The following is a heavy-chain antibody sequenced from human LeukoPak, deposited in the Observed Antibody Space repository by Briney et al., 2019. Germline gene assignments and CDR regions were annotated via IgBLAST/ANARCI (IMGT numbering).Heavy chain of an antibody. D-gene: IGHD6-19*01. V-gene: IGHV3-9*01. CDR1: GFTFDDYA. CDR3: AKDMAAVAGTGAFDI. J-gene: IGHJ3*02. CDR2: ISWNSGSI. Sequence: PGRSLRLSCAVSGFTFDDYAMHWVRQAPGKGLEWVAGISWNSGSIGYADSVKGRFTISRDNAKNSLYLQMNSLRAEDTALYYCAKDMAAVAGTGAFDIWGQGTMVTVSS.